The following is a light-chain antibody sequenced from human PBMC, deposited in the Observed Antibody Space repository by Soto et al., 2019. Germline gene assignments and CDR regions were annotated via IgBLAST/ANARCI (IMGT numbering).Light chain of an antibody. J-gene: IGKJ5*01. CDR2: DAY. CDR1: QSFRGL. CDR3: QQRHMWPIT. V-gene: IGKV3-11*01. Sequence: EIVMTQPPVTLSASPGERATLSCRASQSFRGLLAWYQQKPGQAPRLLIYDAYNRATGIPPRFSGSGSGTDFTLTISSLEPEDSAVYYCQQRHMWPITFGQGTRLEIK.